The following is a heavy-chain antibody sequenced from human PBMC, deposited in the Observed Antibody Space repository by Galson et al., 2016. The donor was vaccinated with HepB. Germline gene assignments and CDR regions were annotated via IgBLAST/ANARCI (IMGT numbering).Heavy chain of an antibody. CDR2: ISSSSSYI. D-gene: IGHD3-10*01. J-gene: IGHJ6*02. CDR3: ARDLTIRGVISDYYYYYGMDV. Sequence: SLRLSCAASGFNVSSTYMTWIRQAPGKGLEWVSSISSSSSYIYYADSVKGRFTISRDNAKNSLYLQMNSLRAEDTAVYYCARDLTIRGVISDYYYYYGMDVWGQGTTVTVSS. V-gene: IGHV3-21*01. CDR1: GFNVSSTY.